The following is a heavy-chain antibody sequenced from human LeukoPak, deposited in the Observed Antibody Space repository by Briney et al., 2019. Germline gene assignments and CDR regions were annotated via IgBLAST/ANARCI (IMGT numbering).Heavy chain of an antibody. CDR1: GGSISSYY. CDR3: ARAMIVEEGFDY. D-gene: IGHD3-22*01. CDR2: IYYSGST. V-gene: IGHV4-59*01. Sequence: SETLSLTCTVPGGSISSYYWSCLRQPPGKGLEWIGYIYYSGSTNYNPSLKSRVTISVDTSKNQFSLKLSSVTAADTAVYYCARAMIVEEGFDYWGQGTLVTVSS. J-gene: IGHJ4*02.